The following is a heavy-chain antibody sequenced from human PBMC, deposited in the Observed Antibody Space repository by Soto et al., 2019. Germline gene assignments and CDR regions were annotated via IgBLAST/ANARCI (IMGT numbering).Heavy chain of an antibody. CDR2: IYYSGST. V-gene: IGHV4-30-4*08. Sequence: SETLSLTCTVSGGSISSGDYYWTWIRQPPGRGLEWIGYIYYSGSTFYNPSLKSRLTMSLDTSKNQFSLKLHSVTDADTAVYYCARDSNYVDYWGQGTLVTVSS. CDR3: ARDSNYVDY. CDR1: GGSISSGDYY. D-gene: IGHD4-4*01. J-gene: IGHJ4*02.